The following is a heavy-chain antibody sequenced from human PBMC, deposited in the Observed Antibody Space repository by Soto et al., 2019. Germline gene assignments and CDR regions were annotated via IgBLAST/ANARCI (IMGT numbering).Heavy chain of an antibody. CDR2: IDPSDSYT. Sequence: GESLKISCKGSGYSFTSYWISWVRQMPGKGLEWMGRIDPSDSYTNYSPSFQGHVTISADKSISTAYLQWSSLKASDTAMYYCARPTYRYYDILTGYYYYVMDVWGQGTTVTVSS. CDR3: ARPTYRYYDILTGYYYYVMDV. J-gene: IGHJ6*02. D-gene: IGHD3-9*01. V-gene: IGHV5-10-1*01. CDR1: GYSFTSYW.